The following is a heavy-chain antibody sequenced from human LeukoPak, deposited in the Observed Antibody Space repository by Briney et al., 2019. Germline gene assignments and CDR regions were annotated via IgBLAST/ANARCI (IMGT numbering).Heavy chain of an antibody. CDR3: ASRGDTSGYYYFDY. CDR1: GFTFSDYY. CDR2: ISGGSSYT. J-gene: IGHJ4*02. Sequence: GGSLRLSCAASGFTFSDYYMTWIRQAPGKGLEWVSYISGGSSYTNYADSVKGLFAISRDNAKNSLYLQMNSLRAEDTAVYYCASRGDTSGYYYFDYWGQGTLVTVSS. V-gene: IGHV3-11*03. D-gene: IGHD3-22*01.